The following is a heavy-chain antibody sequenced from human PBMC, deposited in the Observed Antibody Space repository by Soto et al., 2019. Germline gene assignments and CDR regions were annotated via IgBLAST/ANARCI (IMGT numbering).Heavy chain of an antibody. D-gene: IGHD3-16*01. V-gene: IGHV3-30-3*01. J-gene: IGHJ4*02. CDR1: GFTFSSYA. CDR3: ARGGVKSPFDY. CDR2: ISYDGSNK. Sequence: EGSLRLSCAASGFTFSSYAMHWVRQAPGKGLEWVAVISYDGSNKYYADSVKGRFTISRDNSKNTLYLQMNSLRAEDTAVYYCARGGVKSPFDYWGQGTLVTVSS.